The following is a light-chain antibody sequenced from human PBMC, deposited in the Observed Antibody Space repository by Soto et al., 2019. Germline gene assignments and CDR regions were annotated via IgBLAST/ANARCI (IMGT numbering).Light chain of an antibody. Sequence: QSALTQPPSVSGAPGQGVTISCTGSSSNIGAGYDVHWYQQLPGTAPKLLIYGNSNRPSGVPDRFSGSKSGTSASLAITGLRAEDEADYYCQAYDSSLSVWVFGGGTTVTVL. CDR3: QAYDSSLSVWV. CDR2: GNS. J-gene: IGLJ3*02. CDR1: SSNIGAGYD. V-gene: IGLV1-40*01.